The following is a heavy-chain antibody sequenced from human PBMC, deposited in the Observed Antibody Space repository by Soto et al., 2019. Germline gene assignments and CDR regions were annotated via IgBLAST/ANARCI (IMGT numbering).Heavy chain of an antibody. CDR2: ISSSGSTI. Sequence: GGSLRLSCAASGFTFSSYEMNWVRQAPGKGLEWVSYISSSGSTIYYADSVKGRFTISRDNAKNSLYLQMNSLRAEDTAVYYCARVAHSKGWFDPSGHVTLVTVSP. CDR3: ARVAHSKGWFDP. J-gene: IGHJ5*02. V-gene: IGHV3-48*03. CDR1: GFTFSSYE. D-gene: IGHD3-22*01.